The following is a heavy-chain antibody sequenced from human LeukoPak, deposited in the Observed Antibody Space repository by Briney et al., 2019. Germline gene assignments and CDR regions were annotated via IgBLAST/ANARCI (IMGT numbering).Heavy chain of an antibody. D-gene: IGHD3-22*01. J-gene: IGHJ4*02. CDR2: INHSGST. CDR1: GFSLSTSGVG. V-gene: IGHV4-39*07. CDR3: ARGPPAYMYYYDSSGYYPPFSR. Sequence: SGPTLVKPTQTLTLTRTFSGFSLSTSGVGVGWIRQPPGKGLEWIGEINHSGSTNYNPSLKSRVTISVDTSKNQFSLKLSSVTAADTAVYYCARGPPAYMYYYDSSGYYPPFSRWGQGTLVTVSS.